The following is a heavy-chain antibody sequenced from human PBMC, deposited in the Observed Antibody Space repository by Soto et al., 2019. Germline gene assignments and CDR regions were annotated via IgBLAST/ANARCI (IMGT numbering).Heavy chain of an antibody. J-gene: IGHJ3*02. V-gene: IGHV1-18*01. CDR2: ISAYNGNT. CDR1: GYTFTSYG. Sequence: EASVKVSCKASGYTFTSYGSSWVRQAPGQGLEWMGWISAYNGNTNYAQKIQGRVTMTTDTSTSTAYMELRSLRSDDTAAYYCARDRQDIVVVVAAIAAGDAFDIWGQGTMVTVSS. CDR3: ARDRQDIVVVVAAIAAGDAFDI. D-gene: IGHD2-15*01.